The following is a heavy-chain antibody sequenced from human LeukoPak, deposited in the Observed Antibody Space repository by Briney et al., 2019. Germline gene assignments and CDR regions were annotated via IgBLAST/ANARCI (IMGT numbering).Heavy chain of an antibody. J-gene: IGHJ4*02. CDR3: AKDSSGWYSYFDY. CDR1: GFTFSSYA. Sequence: PLGSLRLSCAASGFTFSSYAMSWVRQAPGKGLEWVSAISGSGGSTYYADSVKGRFTISRDNSKNTLYLQMNSLRAGDTAVYYCAKDSSGWYSYFDYWGQGTLVTVSS. V-gene: IGHV3-23*01. D-gene: IGHD6-19*01. CDR2: ISGSGGST.